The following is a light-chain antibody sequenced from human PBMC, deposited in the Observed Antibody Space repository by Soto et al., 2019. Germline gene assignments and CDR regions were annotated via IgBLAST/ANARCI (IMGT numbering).Light chain of an antibody. V-gene: IGLV2-14*01. J-gene: IGLJ2*01. Sequence: QSVLTQPASVSGSPGQSITISCTGSSSDVGGYNYVSWYQQHPGKAPKLMNYEVSNRPSGVSNRFSGSKSGNTASLTISGLQAEDEADYYCSSYTRTTLVVFGGGTQLTVL. CDR1: SSDVGGYNY. CDR2: EVS. CDR3: SSYTRTTLVV.